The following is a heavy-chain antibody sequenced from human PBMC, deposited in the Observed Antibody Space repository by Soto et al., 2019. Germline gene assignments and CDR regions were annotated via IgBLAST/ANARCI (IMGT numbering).Heavy chain of an antibody. CDR1: GGSFSGYY. D-gene: IGHD2-15*01. V-gene: IGHV4-34*01. J-gene: IGHJ4*02. Sequence: SETLSLTCAVYGGSFSGYYWSWTRQPPGKGLEWIGEINHTGSTNYNPSLKSRVTISVDTSKNQFSLKVNSVTAADTAVDYCARDRSRAKPGYCSGVSCYSGFDYWVQGTLVTVS. CDR2: INHTGST. CDR3: ARDRSRAKPGYCSGVSCYSGFDY.